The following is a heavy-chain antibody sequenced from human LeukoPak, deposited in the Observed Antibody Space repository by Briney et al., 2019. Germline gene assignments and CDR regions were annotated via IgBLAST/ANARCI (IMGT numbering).Heavy chain of an antibody. V-gene: IGHV1-2*02. CDR2: INPNSGGT. CDR1: GYTFTGYY. D-gene: IGHD6-19*01. J-gene: IGHJ6*03. CDR3: ARGAAVAGIYYYYMDV. Sequence: ASVKVSCKASGYTFTGYYMHWVRQAPGQGLEWMGWINPNSGGTNYAQKFQGRVTMTRDTSTSTAYMDLRSLRSDDTAVYYCARGAAVAGIYYYYMDVWGKGTTVTVSS.